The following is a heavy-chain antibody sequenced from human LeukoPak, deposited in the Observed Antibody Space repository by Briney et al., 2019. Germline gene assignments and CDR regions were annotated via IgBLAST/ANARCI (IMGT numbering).Heavy chain of an antibody. CDR2: ISYDGSNK. J-gene: IGHJ4*02. V-gene: IGHV3-30-3*01. D-gene: IGHD2-2*01. Sequence: GRSLRLSCAASGFTFSSYAMHWVRQAPGKGLEWVAVISYDGSNKYYADSVKGRFTISRDNSKNTLYLQMNSLRAEDTAVYYCANPPTYCSSTACYAPFDYWGQGTLVTVSS. CDR1: GFTFSSYA. CDR3: ANPPTYCSSTACYAPFDY.